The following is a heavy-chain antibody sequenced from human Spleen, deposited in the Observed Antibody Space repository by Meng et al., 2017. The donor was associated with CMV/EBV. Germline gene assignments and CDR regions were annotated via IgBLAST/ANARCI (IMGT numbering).Heavy chain of an antibody. V-gene: IGHV1-18*01. CDR1: GYTFTAYG. CDR3: ARGGDYDFWSGYLPFDP. J-gene: IGHJ5*02. CDR2: TSSYSGDT. D-gene: IGHD3-3*01. Sequence: ASVKVSCKASGYTFTAYGITRVRQAPGQGLEWMGWTSSYSGDTNYARKFQGRVTMTADTSTRTAYMELRSLTSDDTAVYFCARGGDYDFWSGYLPFDPWGQGTLVTVSS.